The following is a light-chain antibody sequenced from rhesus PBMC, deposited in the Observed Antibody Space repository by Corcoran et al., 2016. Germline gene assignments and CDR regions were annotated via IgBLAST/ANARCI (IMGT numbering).Light chain of an antibody. Sequence: DIQMTQSPSSLSASVGDTVTITCRASQGISSWLAWYQQKPGKAPKLLIYKASSLQSGVPSRFIGSGSGTDFTLTSSSLQSEDFATYYCQQYSSRPLTFGGGTKVELK. CDR1: QGISSW. CDR3: QQYSSRPLT. J-gene: IGKJ4*01. V-gene: IGKV1-22*01. CDR2: KAS.